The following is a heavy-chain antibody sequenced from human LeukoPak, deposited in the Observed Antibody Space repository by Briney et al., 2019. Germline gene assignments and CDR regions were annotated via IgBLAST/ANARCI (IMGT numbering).Heavy chain of an antibody. Sequence: GGSLRLSCAASGFTFDDFGMSWVRHAPGKGLEWVSGINWNGGSTGYADSVKGRFTISRDNAKNSLYLQMNSQRAEDTALYYCARDFSYYYDSSGSFDYWGQGTLVTVSS. CDR3: ARDFSYYYDSSGSFDY. V-gene: IGHV3-20*04. D-gene: IGHD3-22*01. J-gene: IGHJ4*02. CDR1: GFTFDDFG. CDR2: INWNGGST.